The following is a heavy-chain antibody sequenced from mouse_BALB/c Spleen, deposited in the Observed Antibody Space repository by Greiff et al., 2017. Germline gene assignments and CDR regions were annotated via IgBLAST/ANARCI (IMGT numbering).Heavy chain of an antibody. D-gene: IGHD2-5*01. CDR3: ARRSNYDAMDY. J-gene: IGHJ4*01. Sequence: EVQLVESGAGLVQPGGSLKLSCAASGFTFSSYTMPWVRQTPEKRLEWVAYISNGGGSTYYPDTVKGRCTISRDNAKSTLYLQMSSLKSEDTAMYYCARRSNYDAMDYWGQGTSVTVSS. CDR2: ISNGGGST. V-gene: IGHV5-12-2*01. CDR1: GFTFSSYT.